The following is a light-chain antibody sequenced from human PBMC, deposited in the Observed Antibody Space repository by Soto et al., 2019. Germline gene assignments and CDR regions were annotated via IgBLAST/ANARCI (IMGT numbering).Light chain of an antibody. Sequence: QPVLTQSPSASASLGASVKLTCTLSSGHSSYAIAWHQQQPEKGPRYLMKLNSDGRHSKGDGIPDRFSGSSSGTERYLTISSLQSEDEADYYCQTWGTGILVCGGGTKLTVL. CDR2: LNSDGRH. J-gene: IGLJ2*01. CDR1: SGHSSYA. V-gene: IGLV4-69*01. CDR3: QTWGTGILV.